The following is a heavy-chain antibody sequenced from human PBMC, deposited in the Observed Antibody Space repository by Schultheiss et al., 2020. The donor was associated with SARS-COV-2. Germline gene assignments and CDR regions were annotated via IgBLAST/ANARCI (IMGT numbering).Heavy chain of an antibody. CDR3: AKDQDERALYYFYGLDV. Sequence: GGSLRLSCVGSGFTFSDYAMHWVRQAPGKGLEWVAGIGWNGGNIGYADSVKGRFTISRDNAKKSLYLQMTSLRPEDTALYYCAKDQDERALYYFYGLDVWGQGTTVTSP. J-gene: IGHJ6*02. D-gene: IGHD2-15*01. V-gene: IGHV3-9*01. CDR1: GFTFSDYA. CDR2: IGWNGGNI.